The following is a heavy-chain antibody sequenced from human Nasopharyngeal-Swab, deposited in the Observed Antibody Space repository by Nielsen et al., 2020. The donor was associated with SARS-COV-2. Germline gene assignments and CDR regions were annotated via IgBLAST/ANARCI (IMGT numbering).Heavy chain of an antibody. D-gene: IGHD3-9*01. Sequence: SETLSLTCAVYGGSFSGYYWSWIRQPPGKGLEWIGEINHSGSTNYNPSLKSRVTISVDTSKNQFSLKLSSVTAADTAVYYCARVAIIPILRFFDRPYYYYYYMDVWGKGTTVTVSS. CDR1: GGSFSGYY. CDR3: ARVAIIPILRFFDRPYYYYYYMDV. V-gene: IGHV4-34*01. CDR2: INHSGST. J-gene: IGHJ6*03.